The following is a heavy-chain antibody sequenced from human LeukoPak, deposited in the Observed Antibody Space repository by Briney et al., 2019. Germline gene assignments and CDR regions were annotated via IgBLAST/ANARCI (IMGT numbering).Heavy chain of an antibody. V-gene: IGHV3-7*04. CDR2: ITHDGSNV. D-gene: IGHD3-10*01. CDR3: ARDGSGTDFSLDH. J-gene: IGHJ4*02. Sequence: PGGSLRLSCEASGFDIRDYYMSWVRQAPGKGLEWVGDITHDGSNVYNVDLVRGRFTISRDIGKNSLFLQMNSLKDEDTAVYYCARDGSGTDFSLDHWGQGTLVSVSS. CDR1: GFDIRDYY.